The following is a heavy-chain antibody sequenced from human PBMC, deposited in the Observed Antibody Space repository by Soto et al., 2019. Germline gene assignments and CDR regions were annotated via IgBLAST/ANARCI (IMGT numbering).Heavy chain of an antibody. J-gene: IGHJ6*02. V-gene: IGHV4-39*01. CDR1: GGSISSSSYY. CDR3: ARQTPSSSWYGDYYYYYGMDV. D-gene: IGHD6-13*01. CDR2: IYYSGST. Sequence: PSETLSLTCTVSGGSISSSSYYWGWIRQPPGKGLEWIGSIYYSGSTYYNPSLKSRVTISVDTSKNQFSLKLSSVTAADTAVYYCARQTPSSSWYGDYYYYYGMDVWGQGTTVTVSS.